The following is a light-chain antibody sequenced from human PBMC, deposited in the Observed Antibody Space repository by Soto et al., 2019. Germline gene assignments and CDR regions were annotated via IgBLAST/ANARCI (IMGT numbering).Light chain of an antibody. V-gene: IGKV3-20*01. CDR2: NTF. CDR3: QQYGALPPT. Sequence: EVVLTQSPGTLSLSPGERATLSCRTSQSVVNYQLAWYRQKPGQAPRLLIYNTFHRATGIPDRFSGTGSETDFTRTISGLEPEDFAVYHCQQYGALPPTFGQGTRVEIK. CDR1: QSVVNYQ. J-gene: IGKJ1*01.